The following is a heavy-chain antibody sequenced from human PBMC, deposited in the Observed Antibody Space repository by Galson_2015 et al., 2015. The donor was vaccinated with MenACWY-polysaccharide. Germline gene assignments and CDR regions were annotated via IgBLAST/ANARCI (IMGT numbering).Heavy chain of an antibody. CDR1: GFTFSDYY. V-gene: IGHV3-11*01. D-gene: IGHD2-15*01. Sequence: SLRISCAASGFTFSDYYMSWIRQAPGKGLEWIAYISTSAITIYYADSVKGRFTISRDDAKNSLYLQMNILRAEDTAVCYCARHYCGGGTCYAYYYGMDVWGQGTTVSVSS. CDR3: ARHYCGGGTCYAYYYGMDV. CDR2: ISTSAITI. J-gene: IGHJ6*02.